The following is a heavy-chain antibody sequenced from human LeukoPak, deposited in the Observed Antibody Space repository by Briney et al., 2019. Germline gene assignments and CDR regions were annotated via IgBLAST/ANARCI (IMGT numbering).Heavy chain of an antibody. D-gene: IGHD3-16*01. CDR3: DCWGTKSPSYRNFDL. CDR2: IFYSGST. J-gene: IGHJ2*01. Sequence: SETLSLTSAVSGGAPCGYYTSCGRQPPGKGLEWIGYIFYSGSTNYNPSLKSRVTISVVTSKNQCSLKLSSLTAADTAVYYCDCWGTKSPSYRNFDLWGRGTLVTVSS. CDR1: GGAPCGYY. V-gene: IGHV4-59*01.